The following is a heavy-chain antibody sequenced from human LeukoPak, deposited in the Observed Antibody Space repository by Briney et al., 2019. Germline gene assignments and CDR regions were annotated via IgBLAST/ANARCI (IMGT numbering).Heavy chain of an antibody. V-gene: IGHV4-38-2*02. CDR1: GYSISSGYY. Sequence: SETLSLTCTVSGYSISSGYYWGWIRQPPGKGLEWIGTIYHSGSTYYNPSLKSRVTISVDTSKNQFSLNLSSVTAADTAVYYCAKESNSSDNWYFDLWGRGTLVTVSS. D-gene: IGHD2/OR15-2a*01. CDR3: AKESNSSDNWYFDL. J-gene: IGHJ2*01. CDR2: IYHSGST.